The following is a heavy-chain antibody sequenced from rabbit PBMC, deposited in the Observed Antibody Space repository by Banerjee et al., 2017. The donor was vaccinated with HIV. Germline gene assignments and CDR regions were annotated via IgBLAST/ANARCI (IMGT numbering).Heavy chain of an antibody. CDR3: ARGNTYNFHL. CDR2: IYAGNNGSP. J-gene: IGHJ4*01. V-gene: IGHV1S45*01. D-gene: IGHD1-1*01. Sequence: QEQLKETGGGLVQPGGSLTLSCKASGFTISSYGVSWVRQAPGKGLEWIGCIYAGNNGSPYYASWAKGRFTISKTSSTTVTLQMTSLTAADTATYFCARGNTYNFHLWGPGTLVTVS. CDR1: GFTISSYG.